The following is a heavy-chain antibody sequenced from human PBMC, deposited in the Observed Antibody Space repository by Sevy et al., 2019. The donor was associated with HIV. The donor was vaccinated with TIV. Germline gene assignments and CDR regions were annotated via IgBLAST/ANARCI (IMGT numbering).Heavy chain of an antibody. CDR3: ATHAGIAAAGRVFDY. CDR1: GFTFSDHY. D-gene: IGHD6-13*01. V-gene: IGHV3-72*01. J-gene: IGHJ4*02. Sequence: GGSLRLSCAASGFTFSDHYMEWVRQAPGKGLEWVGRARNKADSYTTEYAASVRGRFTISRDDSKNSLYLQMNSLKTEDTAVYYCATHAGIAAAGRVFDYWGQGTLVTVSS. CDR2: ARNKADSYTT.